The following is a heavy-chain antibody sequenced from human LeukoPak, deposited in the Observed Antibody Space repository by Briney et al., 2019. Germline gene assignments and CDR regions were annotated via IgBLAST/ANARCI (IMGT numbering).Heavy chain of an antibody. CDR2: AYYRSKWYA. CDR1: GDSVSSNSAA. D-gene: IGHD1-1*01. Sequence: SQSLPLTCAISGDSVSSNSAAWSWIRQSPSRGLEWLGRAYYRSKWYADYAVSVKSRITINPDTSKNQFSLQLNSVTPEDTAVYYCARDFSATFDYWGQGTLVTVSS. CDR3: ARDFSATFDY. J-gene: IGHJ4*02. V-gene: IGHV6-1*01.